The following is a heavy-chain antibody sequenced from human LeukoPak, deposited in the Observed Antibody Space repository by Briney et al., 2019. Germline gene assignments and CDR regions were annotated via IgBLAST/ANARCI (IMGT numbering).Heavy chain of an antibody. Sequence: PGGSLRLSCAASGFTFSNYWMHWVRQAPGKGLEWVAVISYDGSNKYYADSVKGRFTISRDNSKNTLYLQMNGLRAEDTAVYYCARGGQGFGVVTQYMDVWGKGTTVTVSS. D-gene: IGHD3-3*01. J-gene: IGHJ6*03. CDR2: ISYDGSNK. V-gene: IGHV3-30-3*01. CDR1: GFTFSNYW. CDR3: ARGGQGFGVVTQYMDV.